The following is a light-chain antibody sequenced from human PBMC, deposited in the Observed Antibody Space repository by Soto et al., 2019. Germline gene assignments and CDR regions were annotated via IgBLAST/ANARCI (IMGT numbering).Light chain of an antibody. J-gene: IGKJ5*01. CDR2: DAS. CDR3: QQYENLPT. V-gene: IGKV1-33*01. CDR1: QNINNY. Sequence: DIQMAQSPSSLSASVVDRVTITFQASQNINNYINWYQHKPGRAPKLLIYDASNLEAGVPSRFRGSGSGTDFTFTISRLQPEDIATYYCQQYENLPTFGQGTRLEIK.